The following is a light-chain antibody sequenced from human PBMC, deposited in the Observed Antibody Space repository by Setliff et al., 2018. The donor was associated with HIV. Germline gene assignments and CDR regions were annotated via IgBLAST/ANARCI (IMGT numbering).Light chain of an antibody. J-gene: IGLJ1*01. CDR2: GVN. Sequence: SALTQPASVSGSPGQSITISCTGTSSDVGGYNSVSWYQHYPGKAPKVMIYGVNNRPSGVSNRFSGSKSGSTASLTISGLQAEGEADYFCTSYTRDNTITRVFGTGTKVTV. V-gene: IGLV2-14*01. CDR3: TSYTRDNTITRV. CDR1: SSDVGGYNS.